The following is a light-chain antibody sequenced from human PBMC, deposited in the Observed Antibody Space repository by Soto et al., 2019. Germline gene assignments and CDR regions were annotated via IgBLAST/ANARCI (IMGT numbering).Light chain of an antibody. CDR1: QSVSSN. J-gene: IGKJ1*01. CDR2: GAS. CDR3: QLYTNLPRT. V-gene: IGKV3-15*01. Sequence: VMTQCAASLSVYEGKRATLSCRASQSVSSNLAWYQQKPGQAPRLLIYGASTRATGIPARFSVSGSGTEFTLTIGSLLSEDFTLYYCQLYTNLPRTFAQGTKVDI.